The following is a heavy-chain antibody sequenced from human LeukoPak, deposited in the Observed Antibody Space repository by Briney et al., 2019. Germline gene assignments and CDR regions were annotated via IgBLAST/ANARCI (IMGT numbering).Heavy chain of an antibody. CDR2: INPNSGGT. J-gene: IGHJ4*02. V-gene: IGHV1-2*06. Sequence: GASVKVSCKASGYTFTGYYMHWVRQAPGQGLVWMGRINPNSGGTNYAQKFQGRVTMTRDTSISTAYMELSRLRSDDTAVYYCARDPGYCSGGSCYSFDYWGQGTLVTVSS. D-gene: IGHD2-15*01. CDR3: ARDPGYCSGGSCYSFDY. CDR1: GYTFTGYY.